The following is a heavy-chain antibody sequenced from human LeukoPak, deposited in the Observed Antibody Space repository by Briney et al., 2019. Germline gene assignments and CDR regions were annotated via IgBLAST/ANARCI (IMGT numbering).Heavy chain of an antibody. CDR2: IYYSGST. D-gene: IGHD6-13*01. CDR3: ARAEYSSSSFDY. J-gene: IGHJ4*02. CDR1: GGSISSYY. Sequence: SETLSLTCTVSGGSISSYYWSWIRQPPGKGLEWIGYIYYSGSTNYNPSLKSRVTISVDTSKNQFSLKLSSVTAADTAVYYCARAEYSSSSFDYWGQGTLVTVFS. V-gene: IGHV4-59*01.